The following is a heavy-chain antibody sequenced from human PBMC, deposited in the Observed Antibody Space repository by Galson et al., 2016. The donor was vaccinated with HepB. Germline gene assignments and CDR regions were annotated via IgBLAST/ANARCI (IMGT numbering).Heavy chain of an antibody. J-gene: IGHJ4*02. CDR2: TYSNGGT. D-gene: IGHD4-17*01. Sequence: TLSLTCTVSGGSVRSGGYYWSWIRQHPGKGLEWIGYTYSNGGTYYNPSLKSRVTISVDTSKNQFSLKLTSVTAADTAVYYCARNSGPGDYVPIYYWGQGTLVAVSS. V-gene: IGHV4-31*03. CDR1: GGSVRSGGYY. CDR3: ARNSGPGDYVPIYY.